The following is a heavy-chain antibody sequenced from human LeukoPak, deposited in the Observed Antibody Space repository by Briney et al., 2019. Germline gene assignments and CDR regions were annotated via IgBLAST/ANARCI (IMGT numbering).Heavy chain of an antibody. V-gene: IGHV1-69*05. J-gene: IGHJ5*02. CDR2: IIPIFGTA. D-gene: IGHD2-15*01. Sequence: SVKVSCKASGGTFSSYAISWVRQAPGQGLEWMGGIIPIFGTANYAQKFQGRVAITTDESTSTAYMELSSLRSEDTAVYYCARQYCSGGSCYSGWFDPWGQGTLVTVSS. CDR3: ARQYCSGGSCYSGWFDP. CDR1: GGTFSSYA.